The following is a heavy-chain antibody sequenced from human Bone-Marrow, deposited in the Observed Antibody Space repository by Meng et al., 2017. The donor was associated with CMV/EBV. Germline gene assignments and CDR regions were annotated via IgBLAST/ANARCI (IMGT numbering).Heavy chain of an antibody. V-gene: IGHV1-8*01. CDR1: GYTFTSYD. CDR3: ARAGLRDYEFWSSYYRDAFDI. D-gene: IGHD3-3*01. Sequence: ASVKVSCKASGYTFTSYDINWVRQAPGQWLEWMGWMNPNSGNTGYAKKFQGRVTITRSTSTSPAYMELSSLRSEDTAVYYCARAGLRDYEFWSSYYRDAFDIWGQGTMVTVSS. J-gene: IGHJ3*02. CDR2: MNPNSGNT.